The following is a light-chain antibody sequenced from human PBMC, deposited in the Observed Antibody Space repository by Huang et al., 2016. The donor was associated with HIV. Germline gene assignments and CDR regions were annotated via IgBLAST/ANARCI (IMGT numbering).Light chain of an antibody. CDR2: GAS. CDR3: HQYGSPPFT. J-gene: IGKJ3*01. CDR1: QRISSSS. Sequence: EIVLTQSPGTLSLSPVERATLSCRASQRISSSSLAWYLQKPGQAPTLLSHGASTRATDIPDRFRGSGSGTDFTLTISRLEPEDFAVYYCHQYGSPPFTFGPGTKVVIK. V-gene: IGKV3-20*01.